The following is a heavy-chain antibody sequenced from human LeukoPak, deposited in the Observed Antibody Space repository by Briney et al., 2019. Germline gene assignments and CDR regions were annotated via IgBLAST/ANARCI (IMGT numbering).Heavy chain of an antibody. J-gene: IGHJ5*02. V-gene: IGHV3-74*01. D-gene: IGHD2-2*01. CDR2: INGDGSST. Sequence: PGGSLRLSCAASGFAFSGYWMHWVRQAPGKGLVWVSRINGDGSSTTYAGSVKGRFTISRGNARNTLYLQMNTLRAEDTAVYYCARGGAVPANCFDPWGQGTLVTVSS. CDR1: GFAFSGYW. CDR3: ARGGAVPANCFDP.